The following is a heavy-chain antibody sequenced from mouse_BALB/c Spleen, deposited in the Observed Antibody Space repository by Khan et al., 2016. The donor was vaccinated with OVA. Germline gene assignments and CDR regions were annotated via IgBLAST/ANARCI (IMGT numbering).Heavy chain of an antibody. D-gene: IGHD2-4*01. J-gene: IGHJ4*01. Sequence: QVQLQQPGPELVKPGTLVKISCKASGYTFTSYDINWVKQRPGQGLEWIGRSYPGDGTTNYNETLKGEATLTADKSSSTVYMHLSSLTSDNSAVYFCAREGLRGVALDYWGQGTSVTVSS. V-gene: IGHV1S56*01. CDR2: SYPGDGTT. CDR1: GYTFTSYD. CDR3: AREGLRGVALDY.